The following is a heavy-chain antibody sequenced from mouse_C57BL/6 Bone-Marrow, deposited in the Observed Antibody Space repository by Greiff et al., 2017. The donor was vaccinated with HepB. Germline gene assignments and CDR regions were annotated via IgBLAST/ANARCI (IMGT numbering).Heavy chain of an antibody. D-gene: IGHD2-10*01. CDR3: STPSYRDY. Sequence: VQLQQSGAELARPGASVKMSCKASGYTFTSYTMHWVKQRPGQGLEWIGYINPSSGYTKYNQKFKDKATLTADKSSSTAYMQLSSLTSEDSAVYYCSTPSYRDYWGQGTTLTVSS. V-gene: IGHV1-4*01. CDR1: GYTFTSYT. J-gene: IGHJ2*01. CDR2: INPSSGYT.